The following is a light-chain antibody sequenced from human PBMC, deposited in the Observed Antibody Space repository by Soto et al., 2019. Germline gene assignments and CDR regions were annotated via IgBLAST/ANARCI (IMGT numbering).Light chain of an antibody. CDR3: QQSYSSTQT. CDR2: AAS. Sequence: DIQLTQSPSFLSASVGDRVTITCRDSQGIRSYLAWYRQTPGKAPKLLIYAASTLQSGVRSMFSGSGAGTDFTRTISSLQPEDVATDYCQQSYSSTQTFRQGTKVDNK. V-gene: IGKV1-39*01. J-gene: IGKJ1*01. CDR1: QGIRSY.